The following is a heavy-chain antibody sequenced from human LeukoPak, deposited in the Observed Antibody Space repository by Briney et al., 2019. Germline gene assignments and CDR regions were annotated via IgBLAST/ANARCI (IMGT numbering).Heavy chain of an antibody. CDR2: IYYSGST. J-gene: IGHJ4*02. Sequence: PSETLSLTCTVSGASISDYYWSWIRQPPGKGLEWIGYIYYSGSTNYNLSLKSRVTLSVDTSKNQFSLKLSSVTAADTAVYYCARVVRGATGSDYWGQGTLVTVSS. V-gene: IGHV4-59*01. D-gene: IGHD1-26*01. CDR1: GASISDYY. CDR3: ARVVRGATGSDY.